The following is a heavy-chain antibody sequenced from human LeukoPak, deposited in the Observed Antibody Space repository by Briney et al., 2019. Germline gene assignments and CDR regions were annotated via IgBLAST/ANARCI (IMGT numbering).Heavy chain of an antibody. D-gene: IGHD3-3*01. V-gene: IGHV3-49*04. J-gene: IGHJ4*02. CDR1: GFTFSSYS. CDR2: IRSKAYGGTT. CDR3: VETGFDY. Sequence: HPGGSLRLSCAASGFTFSSYSMNWVRQAPGKGLEWVGFIRSKAYGGTTEYAASVKGRFTISRDDSKSIAYLQMNSLKTEDTAVYYCVETGFDYWGQGTLVTVSS.